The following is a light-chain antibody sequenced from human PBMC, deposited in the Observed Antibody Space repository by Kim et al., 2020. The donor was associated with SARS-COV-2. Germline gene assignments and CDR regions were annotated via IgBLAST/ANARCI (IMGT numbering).Light chain of an antibody. CDR1: SGSIATNY. CDR3: QSFDSSNLV. V-gene: IGLV6-57*03. CDR2: ENN. Sequence: GQTVTISCTRSSGSIATNYVQWYQQRPGSVPTTVIYENNQRPSGVPDRFSGSVDSSSNSASLTISGLKTEDEADYYCQSFDSSNLVFGGGTQLTVL. J-gene: IGLJ3*02.